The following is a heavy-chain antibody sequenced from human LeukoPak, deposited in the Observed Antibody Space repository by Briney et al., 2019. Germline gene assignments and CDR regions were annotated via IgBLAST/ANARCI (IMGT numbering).Heavy chain of an antibody. J-gene: IGHJ4*02. V-gene: IGHV4-39*01. Sequence: SETLSLTCTVSGSSISSSTYYWGWIRQPPGKGLEWIGTIYYSGSTYYNPSLKSRLTISVDTSKNQFSLRLSSVTAADTAVYYCARTTDSSSYYSHFDYWGQGTLVTVSS. CDR2: IYYSGST. CDR1: GSSISSSTYY. CDR3: ARTTDSSSYYSHFDY. D-gene: IGHD3-22*01.